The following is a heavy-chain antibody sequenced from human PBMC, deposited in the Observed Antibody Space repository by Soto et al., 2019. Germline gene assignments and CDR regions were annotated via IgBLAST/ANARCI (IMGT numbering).Heavy chain of an antibody. D-gene: IGHD3-9*01. CDR2: VGGSGEYT. CDR3: AKVLTGYYYYFEY. Sequence: VQLLESGGGLVQPGGSLRLSCAASGFTFSSYAMIWVRQAPGKGLEWVSGVGGSGEYTYYADSVKGRFTISRDNSKNTVYLQISSLRAEDTAVYYCAKVLTGYYYYFEYWGQGTLVTVSS. CDR1: GFTFSSYA. V-gene: IGHV3-23*01. J-gene: IGHJ4*02.